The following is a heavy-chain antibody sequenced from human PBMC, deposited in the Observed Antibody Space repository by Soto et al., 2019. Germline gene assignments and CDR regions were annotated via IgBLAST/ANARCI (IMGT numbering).Heavy chain of an antibody. J-gene: IGHJ1*01. D-gene: IGHD6-19*01. Sequence: ASVKVSCKASGYTFTNYALHWVRQAPGQRLEWMGWINAGNGDTEYSQNFQARVTITRDTSASTAYMELSSLRSEDTAVYYCARDRGSGWFRYFQHWGQGTLVTVSS. CDR2: INAGNGDT. CDR3: ARDRGSGWFRYFQH. CDR1: GYTFTNYA. V-gene: IGHV1-3*01.